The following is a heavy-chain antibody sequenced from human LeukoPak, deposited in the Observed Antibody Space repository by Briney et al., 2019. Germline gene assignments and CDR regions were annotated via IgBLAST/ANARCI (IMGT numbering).Heavy chain of an antibody. V-gene: IGHV4-61*02. D-gene: IGHD6-6*01. CDR1: GGSISSGSYY. CDR2: IYTSGST. J-gene: IGHJ5*02. Sequence: PSQTLSLTCTVSGGSISSGSYYWSWIRQPAGKGLEWIGRIYTSGSTNYNPSLKSRVTISVDTSKNQFSLKLSSVTAADTAVYYCVEEQLVQQYNWFDPWGQGTLVTVSS. CDR3: VEEQLVQQYNWFDP.